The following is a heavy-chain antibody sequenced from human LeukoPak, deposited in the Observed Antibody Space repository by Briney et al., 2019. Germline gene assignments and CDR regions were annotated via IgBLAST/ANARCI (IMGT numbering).Heavy chain of an antibody. CDR1: GFTFSNYW. CDR3: AREMSWSGRDY. J-gene: IGHJ4*02. CDR2: IKQDGSDK. D-gene: IGHD3-10*01. V-gene: IGHV3-7*05. Sequence: PGGSLRRSCAAAGFTFSNYWMSWVRQAPGKGLEGVANIKQDGSDKNYVGSGKGRFTISRHNAKNSLDLQMNSLRAEDTAVYYCAREMSWSGRDYWGQGTLVTVSS.